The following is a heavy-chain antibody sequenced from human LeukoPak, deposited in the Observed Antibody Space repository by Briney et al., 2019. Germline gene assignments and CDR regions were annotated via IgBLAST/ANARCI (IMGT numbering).Heavy chain of an antibody. CDR2: IYTSGST. CDR3: ARLTSSWYQDWYFDL. CDR1: SGSLSNYD. D-gene: IGHD6-13*01. Sequence: SETLSLTCTVSSGSLSNYDWSWIRQTAGKGREWIGRIYTSGSTNYNPSLKSRVTMAVDPSKKQFFLKLSSVTAADTAVYYCARLTSSWYQDWYFDLWGRGALLTVSP. V-gene: IGHV4-4*07. J-gene: IGHJ2*01.